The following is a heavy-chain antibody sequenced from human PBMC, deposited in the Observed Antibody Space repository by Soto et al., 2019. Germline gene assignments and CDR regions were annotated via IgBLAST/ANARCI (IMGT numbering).Heavy chain of an antibody. Sequence: QLQLQESGPGLVKPSETLSLTCTVSGGSISSSSYYWGWIRQPPGKGLEWIGSIYYSGCTYYNPSLESRVTISVDTSKNHFSLKLSSVTAADTAVYYCARHCRDYGDYANWFDPWGQGTLVTVSS. D-gene: IGHD4-17*01. CDR2: IYYSGCT. J-gene: IGHJ5*02. V-gene: IGHV4-39*01. CDR3: ARHCRDYGDYANWFDP. CDR1: GGSISSSSYY.